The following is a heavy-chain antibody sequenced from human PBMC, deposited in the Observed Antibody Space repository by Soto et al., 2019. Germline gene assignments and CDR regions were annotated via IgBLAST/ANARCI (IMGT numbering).Heavy chain of an antibody. CDR3: GTGTTGTSFYYCGMDV. V-gene: IGHV1-69*02. D-gene: IGHD1-1*01. CDR2: IIPILGIA. CDR1: GGTFSSYT. J-gene: IGHJ6*01. Sequence: QVQLVQSGAEVKKPGSSVKVSCKASGGTFSSYTISWVRQAPGQGLEWMGRIIPILGIANYAQKFQGRVATTADKSTSTAYMELSSLTAEDTAVYYCGTGTTGTSFYYCGMDVWRQGTTVAVSS.